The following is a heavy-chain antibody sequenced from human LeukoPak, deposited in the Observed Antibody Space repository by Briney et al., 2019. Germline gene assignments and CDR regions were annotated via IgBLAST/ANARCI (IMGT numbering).Heavy chain of an antibody. CDR3: AHRRTGIAAADTYNWFDP. D-gene: IGHD6-13*01. Sequence: ASGPTLVNPTQTLTLTCTFSRFSLSTSGVGVGWIRQPPGKALEWLALIYWDDDKRYSPSLKSRLTITKDTSKHQVVLTMTNMDPVDTATYYCAHRRTGIAAADTYNWFDPWGQGTLVTVSS. V-gene: IGHV2-5*02. CDR1: RFSLSTSGVG. J-gene: IGHJ5*02. CDR2: IYWDDDK.